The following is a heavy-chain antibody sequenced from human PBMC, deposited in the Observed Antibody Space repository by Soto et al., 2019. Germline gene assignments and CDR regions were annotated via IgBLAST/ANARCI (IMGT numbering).Heavy chain of an antibody. J-gene: IGHJ4*02. V-gene: IGHV3-23*01. D-gene: IGHD5-12*01. CDR2: LSGSGGST. Sequence: EVQLLESGGGLVQPGGSLRLSCAASGFTFISYAMSWVRQAPGKGLEWVSALSGSGGSTYYADSVTGRFTISRDNSKNTLYIRIINPGAEDTAVYYCVTWRRPWGQESLVIVSS. CDR3: VTWRRP. CDR1: GFTFISYA.